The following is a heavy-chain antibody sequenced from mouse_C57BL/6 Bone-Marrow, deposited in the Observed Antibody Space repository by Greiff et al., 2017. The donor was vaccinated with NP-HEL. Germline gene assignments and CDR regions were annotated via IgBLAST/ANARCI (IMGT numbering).Heavy chain of an antibody. V-gene: IGHV1-72*01. CDR3: ARGEYYGSSYFDY. CDR2: FDPNSGGT. D-gene: IGHD1-1*01. Sequence: QVQLQQPGAELVKPGASVKLSCKASGYTFTSSWLHWVKQRPGRGLEWIGRFDPNSGGTKYNEKFKSKATLTVDKPSSTAYMQLSSLTSEDSAVYYCARGEYYGSSYFDYWGQGTTLTVSS. J-gene: IGHJ2*01. CDR1: GYTFTSSW.